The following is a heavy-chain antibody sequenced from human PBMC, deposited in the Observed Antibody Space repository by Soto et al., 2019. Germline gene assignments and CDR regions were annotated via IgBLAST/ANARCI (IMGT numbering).Heavy chain of an antibody. CDR2: ISYDGSNK. D-gene: IGHD4-17*01. J-gene: IGHJ5*02. CDR3: ANLLHYGYNWFDP. V-gene: IGHV3-30*18. Sequence: GGSLRLSCAASGFTFSSYGMHWVRQAPGKGLEWVAVISYDGSNKYYADSVKGRFTISRDNSKNTLYLQMNSLRAEDTAVYYCANLLHYGYNWFDPWGQGTLVTVSS. CDR1: GFTFSSYG.